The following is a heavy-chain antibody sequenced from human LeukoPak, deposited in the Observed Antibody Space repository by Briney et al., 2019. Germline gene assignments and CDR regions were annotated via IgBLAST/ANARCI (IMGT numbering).Heavy chain of an antibody. V-gene: IGHV3-33*01. CDR3: ARFEGSQTLDY. CDR2: TWYDGSNK. Sequence: PGRSLRLSCAASGFTFSSYGVHWVRQAPGKGLEWVAVTWYDGSNKYYADSVKGRFTISRDNSKKTMYLQMNSLRAEDTAVYYCARFEGSQTLDYWGQGTLVTVSS. D-gene: IGHD3-10*01. J-gene: IGHJ4*02. CDR1: GFTFSSYG.